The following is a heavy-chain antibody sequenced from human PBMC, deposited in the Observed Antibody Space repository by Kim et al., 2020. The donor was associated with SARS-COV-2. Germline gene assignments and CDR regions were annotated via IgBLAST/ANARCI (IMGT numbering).Heavy chain of an antibody. CDR2: ISYDGSNK. V-gene: IGHV3-30*18. J-gene: IGHJ3*02. CDR3: AKPIRVFGVVTSDAFDI. D-gene: IGHD3-3*01. CDR1: GFTFSSYG. Sequence: GGSLRLSCAASGFTFSSYGMHWVRQAPGKGLEWVAVISYDGSNKYYADSVKGRFTISRDNSKNTLYLQMNSLRAEDTAVYYCAKPIRVFGVVTSDAFDIWGQGTMVTVSS.